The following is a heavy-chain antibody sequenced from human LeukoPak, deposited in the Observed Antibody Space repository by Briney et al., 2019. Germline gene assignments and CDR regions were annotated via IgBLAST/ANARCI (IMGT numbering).Heavy chain of an antibody. CDR1: GFTFSSYA. Sequence: PGGSLRLSCAASGFTFSSYAMSWVRQAPGKGLEWVSAISGSGGSTYYADSVKGRFTISRDNSKNTLYLQMNSLRAEDTAVYYCAKVYVDLPIDWLLPSFDYWGQGTLVTVSS. D-gene: IGHD3-9*01. V-gene: IGHV3-23*01. CDR2: ISGSGGST. CDR3: AKVYVDLPIDWLLPSFDY. J-gene: IGHJ4*02.